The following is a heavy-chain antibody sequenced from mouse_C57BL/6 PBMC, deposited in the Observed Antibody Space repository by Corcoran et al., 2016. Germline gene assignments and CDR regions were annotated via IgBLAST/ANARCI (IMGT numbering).Heavy chain of an antibody. CDR3: ARLTFAY. D-gene: IGHD4-1*01. Sequence: QIQLVQSGPELRKPGETVKSSCKASGYTFTTYGMRWVKEAPGKGLKWMGWINTYSGVPTYADDFKGRFAFSLETSASTAYLQINNLKNEDTATYFCARLTFAYWGQGTLVTVSA. CDR2: INTYSGVP. J-gene: IGHJ3*01. CDR1: GYTFTTYG. V-gene: IGHV9-3*01.